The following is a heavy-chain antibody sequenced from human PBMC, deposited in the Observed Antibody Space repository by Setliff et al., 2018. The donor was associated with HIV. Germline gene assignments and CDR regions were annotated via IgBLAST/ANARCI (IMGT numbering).Heavy chain of an antibody. Sequence: SETLSLTCTVSGGSISSSSYYWGWIRQPPGKGLEWIGSIYYSGSTYYNPSLKSRVTISVDTSKNQFSLKLSSVTAADTAVYYCARHVVVVITVPNWFDPWGQGTLVTVS. CDR2: IYYSGST. D-gene: IGHD3-22*01. J-gene: IGHJ5*02. V-gene: IGHV4-39*01. CDR1: GGSISSSSYY. CDR3: ARHVVVVITVPNWFDP.